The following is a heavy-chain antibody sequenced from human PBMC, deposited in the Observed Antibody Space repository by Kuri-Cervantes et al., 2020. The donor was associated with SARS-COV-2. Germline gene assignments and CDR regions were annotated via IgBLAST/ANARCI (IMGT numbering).Heavy chain of an antibody. Sequence: SETLSLTCTVSGGSISSFYWSWFRQPARKGLEWIGPIFTSGITNYNPSPKSRVTISVDTSKNQFSPKLSSVTAADTAVYYCARERYSSGSAFDIWGQGTKVTVSS. D-gene: IGHD6-19*01. CDR2: IFTSGIT. V-gene: IGHV4-4*07. CDR3: ARERYSSGSAFDI. CDR1: GGSISSFY. J-gene: IGHJ3*02.